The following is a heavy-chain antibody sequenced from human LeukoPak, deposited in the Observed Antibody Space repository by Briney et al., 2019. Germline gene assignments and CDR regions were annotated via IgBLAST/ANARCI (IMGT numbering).Heavy chain of an antibody. Sequence: PGGSLRLSCAASGITFSNYAMIWVRQAPGKGLEWVSGISGSGGSTYYADSVKGRFTISRDNSKSTLYLQMNSLRAEDTAVYYCAKNSGWSWDNWFDPWGQGTLVTVSS. D-gene: IGHD6-19*01. V-gene: IGHV3-23*01. CDR1: GITFSNYA. CDR2: ISGSGGST. CDR3: AKNSGWSWDNWFDP. J-gene: IGHJ5*02.